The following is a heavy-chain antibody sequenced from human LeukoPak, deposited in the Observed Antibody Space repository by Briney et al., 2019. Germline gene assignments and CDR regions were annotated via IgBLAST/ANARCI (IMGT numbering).Heavy chain of an antibody. J-gene: IGHJ3*02. CDR3: ARGSSRSPRDAFDI. V-gene: IGHV1-18*01. CDR1: GYTFTSYG. Sequence: ASVKVSCKASGYTFTSYGISWVRQAPGQGLEWMGWISGSNGNTNYAQKLQGRVTMTTDTSTSTAYMELRSLRSDDAAVYYCARGSSRSPRDAFDIWGQGTMVTVSS. CDR2: ISGSNGNT.